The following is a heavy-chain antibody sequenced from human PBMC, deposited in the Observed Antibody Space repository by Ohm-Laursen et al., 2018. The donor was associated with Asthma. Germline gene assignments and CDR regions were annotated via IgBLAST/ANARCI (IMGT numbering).Heavy chain of an antibody. V-gene: IGHV4-30-2*01. CDR1: GGSISGGGYY. CDR3: ARGDFWSGYSHYYYYGMDV. CDR2: IYHSGST. D-gene: IGHD3-3*01. J-gene: IGHJ6*02. Sequence: TLSLTCSVSGGSISGGGYYWSWIRQHPGKGLEWIGYIYHSGSTYYNPSLKSRVTISVDRSKNQFSLKLSSVTAADTAVYYCARGDFWSGYSHYYYYGMDVWGQGTTVTVSS.